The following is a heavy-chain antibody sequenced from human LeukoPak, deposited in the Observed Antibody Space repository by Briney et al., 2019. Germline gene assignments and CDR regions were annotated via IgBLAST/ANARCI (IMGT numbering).Heavy chain of an antibody. CDR1: GGSISSGSYY. V-gene: IGHV4-61*02. Sequence: SQTLSLTCTVSGGSISSGSYYWSWIRQPAGKGLESIVRIYTSGSTNYNPSINSRATISIDTSKNQFSLKLSSVTAADTAVYYCARGDYDSSGYYGYWGQGTLVTVSS. J-gene: IGHJ4*02. D-gene: IGHD3-22*01. CDR2: IYTSGST. CDR3: ARGDYDSSGYYGY.